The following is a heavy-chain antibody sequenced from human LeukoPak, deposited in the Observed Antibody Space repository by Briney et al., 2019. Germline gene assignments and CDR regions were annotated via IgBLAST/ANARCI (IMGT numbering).Heavy chain of an antibody. CDR1: GFAFSSYS. D-gene: IGHD2-21*01. J-gene: IGHJ4*02. V-gene: IGHV3-30*18. CDR2: ISYNGGDK. Sequence: GGSLRLSCAASGFAFSSYSMHWVRQAPGKGLEWVAVISYNGGDKKYADSVKGRFTISRDTSKNTVYLEMNSLRAEDTAVYYCAKDVALRAAAYYFDYWGQGTLVTVSS. CDR3: AKDVALRAAAYYFDY.